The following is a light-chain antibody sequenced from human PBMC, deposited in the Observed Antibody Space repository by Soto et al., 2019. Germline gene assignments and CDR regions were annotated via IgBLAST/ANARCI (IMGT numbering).Light chain of an antibody. CDR2: EVN. J-gene: IGLJ1*01. CDR3: SSFTITYTRV. CDR1: SSDIGAYNY. V-gene: IGLV2-14*01. Sequence: QSVLTEPASVSGSPGQSITIFCSGTSSDIGAYNYVSWYQQHPGKAPKVLIYEVNNRPSGVSDRFSGSKSDNTASLTISGLQAEDEADYYCSSFTITYTRVFGTGTKVTVL.